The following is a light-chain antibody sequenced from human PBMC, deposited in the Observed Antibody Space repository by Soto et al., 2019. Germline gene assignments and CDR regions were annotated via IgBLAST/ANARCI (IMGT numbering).Light chain of an antibody. Sequence: QSALTQPASVSGSPGQSITISCTGTSDDVGGYNYVSWYQQYPGKAPQLIIYEVSNRPSGVSNRFSGSKSVNTASLTISGLRAEDEADYYCSSYGGSNNLVFGGGTKLTVL. J-gene: IGLJ2*01. CDR3: SSYGGSNNLV. V-gene: IGLV2-14*01. CDR1: SDDVGGYNY. CDR2: EVS.